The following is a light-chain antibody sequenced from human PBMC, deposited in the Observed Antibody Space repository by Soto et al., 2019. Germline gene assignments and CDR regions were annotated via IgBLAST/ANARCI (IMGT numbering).Light chain of an antibody. CDR1: QSINSK. Sequence: DIQMTQSPFSLSASVGDRVTITCRASQSINSKLNWYQQKPGEVPKLLIYAATSLQGGVPSWFSGSGSGTDFTLTISSLQPEDFATYYCQQSYKSPPTFGQGTKVDIK. V-gene: IGKV1-39*01. J-gene: IGKJ1*01. CDR2: AAT. CDR3: QQSYKSPPT.